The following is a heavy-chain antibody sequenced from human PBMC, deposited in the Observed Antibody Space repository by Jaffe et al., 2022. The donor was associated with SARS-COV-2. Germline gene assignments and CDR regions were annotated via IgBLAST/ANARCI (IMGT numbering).Heavy chain of an antibody. CDR1: GYTFTGYY. D-gene: IGHD2-21*02. J-gene: IGHJ6*02. CDR2: INPNSGGT. Sequence: QVQLVQSGAEVKKPGASVKVSCKASGYTFTGYYMHWVRQAPGQGLEWMGWINPNSGGTNYAQKFQGWVTMTRDTSISTAYMELSRLRSDDTAVYYCARDSKEGGLLDRYYYYYGMDVWGQGTTVTVSS. V-gene: IGHV1-2*04. CDR3: ARDSKEGGLLDRYYYYYGMDV.